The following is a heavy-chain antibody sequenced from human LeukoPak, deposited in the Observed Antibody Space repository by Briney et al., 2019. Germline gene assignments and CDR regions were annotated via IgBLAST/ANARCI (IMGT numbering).Heavy chain of an antibody. CDR1: GFTFSSYA. CDR3: AKETGSYHASLDY. D-gene: IGHD1-26*01. V-gene: IGHV3-33*06. J-gene: IGHJ4*02. CDR2: IWYDGSNK. Sequence: PGRSLRLSCAASGFTFSSYAMHWVRQAPGKGLEWVAVIWYDGSNKYYADSVEGRFTISRDNSQNTLYLQMNSLRAEDTAVYYCAKETGSYHASLDYWGQGTLVTVSS.